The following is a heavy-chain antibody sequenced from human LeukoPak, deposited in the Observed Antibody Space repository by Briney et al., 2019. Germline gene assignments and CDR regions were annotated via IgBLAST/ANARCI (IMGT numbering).Heavy chain of an antibody. CDR3: ARDFTLRTTYFDY. CDR1: GGSISSYY. J-gene: IGHJ4*02. V-gene: IGHV4-59*12. D-gene: IGHD1-14*01. CDR2: IYYDGST. Sequence: PSETLSLTCTVSGGSISSYYWSWIRQSPGKGLEWIGYIYYDGSTNYNPSLRGRVTISVDTPKNQFSLKLSSVTAAETAVYYCARDFTLRTTYFDYWGQGTLVTVSS.